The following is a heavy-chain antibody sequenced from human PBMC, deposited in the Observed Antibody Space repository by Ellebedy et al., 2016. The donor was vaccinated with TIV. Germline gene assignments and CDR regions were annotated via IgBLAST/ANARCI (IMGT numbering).Heavy chain of an antibody. D-gene: IGHD5-18*01. CDR1: GYRFTSYW. CDR3: AGGYSYGSFEY. J-gene: IGHJ4*02. CDR2: IYPGDSET. Sequence: GESLKISXKGSGYRFTSYWIAWVRQMPGKGLEWMGIIYPGDSETRYSPSFQGQVTISVDKSISTAYLQWSSLKASDSAMFYCAGGYSYGSFEYWGQGTLVTVSS. V-gene: IGHV5-51*01.